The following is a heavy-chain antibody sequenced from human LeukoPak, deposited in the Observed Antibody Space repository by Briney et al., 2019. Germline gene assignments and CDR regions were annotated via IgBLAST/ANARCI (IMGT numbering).Heavy chain of an antibody. Sequence: GASLRLSCAASGFTFSNYAMTWVRQAPGKGLEWVSAISSSGGSTYYADSVKGRFTISRDNSKNTLYLQMNSLRAEDTAVYYCAKVPSKPRPVYWGQGTLVTVSS. D-gene: IGHD1-14*01. CDR1: GFTFSNYA. CDR2: ISSSGGST. CDR3: AKVPSKPRPVY. V-gene: IGHV3-23*01. J-gene: IGHJ4*02.